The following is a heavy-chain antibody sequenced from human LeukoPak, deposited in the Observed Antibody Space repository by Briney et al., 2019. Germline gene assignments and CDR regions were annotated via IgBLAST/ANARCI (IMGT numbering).Heavy chain of an antibody. CDR1: GYTFTSYA. CDR3: ARAHGDYVYSPFDP. Sequence: ASVKVSCKASGYTFTSYAVHWVRQAPGQRLEWMGWINAGNGSTKYSQKFQGRVTITRDTSASTAYMELSSLRSEDTAVYYCARAHGDYVYSPFDPWGQGTLVTVSS. CDR2: INAGNGST. V-gene: IGHV1-3*01. D-gene: IGHD4-17*01. J-gene: IGHJ5*02.